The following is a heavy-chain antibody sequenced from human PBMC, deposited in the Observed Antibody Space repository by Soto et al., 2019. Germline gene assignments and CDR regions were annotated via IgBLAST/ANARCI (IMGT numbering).Heavy chain of an antibody. D-gene: IGHD3-22*01. CDR2: ISAYNGNT. CDR1: GYSFATSG. V-gene: IGHV1-18*01. Sequence: QVKLVQSGTEVKQPGASMKVSCKASGYSFATSGISWVRQAPGQGLEWMGWISAYNGNTNYDQKLQDRVTMTTDTSTSTAYVESRNLRSDDTAVYYCARAGQYYDSSGYANWGQGALVTVSS. CDR3: ARAGQYYDSSGYAN. J-gene: IGHJ4*02.